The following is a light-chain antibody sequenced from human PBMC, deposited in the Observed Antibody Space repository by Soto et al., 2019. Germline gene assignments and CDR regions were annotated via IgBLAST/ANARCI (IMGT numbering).Light chain of an antibody. J-gene: IGLJ1*01. Sequence: QSVLTQPASVSGSPGQSITISCTGTSSDVGSYNYVSWYQHHPGKAPRLMIYASSNRPSGVSHRFSGSRSGNTASLTISGLQAEDEADYYCTSYGGSNNFYVFGTGTKVTVL. CDR3: TSYGGSNNFYV. V-gene: IGLV2-14*01. CDR1: SSDVGSYNY. CDR2: ASS.